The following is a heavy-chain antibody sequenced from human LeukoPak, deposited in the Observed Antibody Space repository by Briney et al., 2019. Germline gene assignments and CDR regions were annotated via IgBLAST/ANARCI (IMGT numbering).Heavy chain of an antibody. CDR2: IYSGGNT. Sequence: GGSLRLSCAASGFTVSNNYMSWVRQAPGKGLEWVSLIYSGGNTYYADSVRGRFSISRGNSKNTLYLQMNSLRAEDTAIYYCAVYSSLDYWSQGTLVTVSS. CDR3: AVYSSLDY. J-gene: IGHJ4*02. CDR1: GFTVSNNY. D-gene: IGHD3-22*01. V-gene: IGHV3-53*01.